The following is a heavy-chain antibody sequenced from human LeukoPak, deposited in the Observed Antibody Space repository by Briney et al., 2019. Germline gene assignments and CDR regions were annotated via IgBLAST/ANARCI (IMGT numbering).Heavy chain of an antibody. V-gene: IGHV3-23*01. CDR2: ISGSGGST. CDR1: GFTFSSYG. J-gene: IGHJ4*02. CDR3: AKDVGLGLWFGELLYFDY. Sequence: GGSLRLSCAASGFTFSSYGMSWVRQAPGKGLEWVSAISGSGGSTYYADSVKGRFTISRDNSKNTLYLQMNSLRAEDTAVYYCAKDVGLGLWFGELLYFDYWGQGTLVTVSS. D-gene: IGHD3-10*01.